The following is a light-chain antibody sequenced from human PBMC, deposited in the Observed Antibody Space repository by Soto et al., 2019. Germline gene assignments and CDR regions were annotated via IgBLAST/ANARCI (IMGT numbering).Light chain of an antibody. V-gene: IGKV1-5*01. Sequence: IQMTQSPSTVSASVGDRVTITCRASQSISSSLAWYQQKPGKAPKVLIYDASSLDSGGRSSFSGSGYGTAFALPVSSRQPGDVATYSCQQQESYSYSFGQGTKLEIK. CDR2: DAS. J-gene: IGKJ2*01. CDR3: QQQESYSYS. CDR1: QSISSS.